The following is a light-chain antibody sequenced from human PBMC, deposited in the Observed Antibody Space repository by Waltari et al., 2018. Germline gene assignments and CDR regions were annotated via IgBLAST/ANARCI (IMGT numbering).Light chain of an antibody. CDR2: HAS. V-gene: IGKV3-20*01. CDR3: QKYESLPAT. Sequence: EIVLTQTPGSLSLSTGERATLSCRASQSVSTYLVWYQQKPGQAPRLLIYHASSRATGIPDRFSGSGFGTDFSLTISRLEPEDFAVYYCQKYESLPATFGQGTKVEIK. J-gene: IGKJ1*01. CDR1: QSVSTY.